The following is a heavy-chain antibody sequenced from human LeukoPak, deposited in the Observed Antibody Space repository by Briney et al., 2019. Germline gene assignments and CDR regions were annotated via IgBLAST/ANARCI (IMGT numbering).Heavy chain of an antibody. J-gene: IGHJ2*01. D-gene: IGHD3-16*01. CDR3: AKVKSFGYWFFDL. V-gene: IGHV5-51*01. CDR1: GYDFSTSW. Sequence: GESLKISCQGSGYDFSTSWIAWVRQAPGKGLEWVGSIYIGDSDPRYSPSFQGHVTMSADKSVNTASLQWNSLQGSDTGVYLCAKVKSFGYWFFDLWGRGTLVAVSS. CDR2: IYIGDSDP.